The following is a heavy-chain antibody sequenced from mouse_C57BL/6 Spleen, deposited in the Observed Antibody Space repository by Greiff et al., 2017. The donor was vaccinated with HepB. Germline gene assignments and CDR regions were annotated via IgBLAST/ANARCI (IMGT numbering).Heavy chain of an antibody. CDR3: ARQDVSNYGFYFDY. CDR1: GFTFSSYG. D-gene: IGHD1-2*01. V-gene: IGHV5-6*01. J-gene: IGHJ2*01. CDR2: ISSGDSYT. Sequence: EVKLVESGGDLVKPGGSLKLSCAASGFTFSSYGMSWVRQTPDNRLEWVATISSGDSYTYYPDSVKGRVTISRDNAKNPLYLQLSSLKSEDTAMYYCARQDVSNYGFYFDYWGQGTTLTVSS.